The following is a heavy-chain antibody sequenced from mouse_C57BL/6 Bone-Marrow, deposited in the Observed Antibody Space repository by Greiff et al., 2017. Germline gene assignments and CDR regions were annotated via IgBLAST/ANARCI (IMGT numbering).Heavy chain of an antibody. CDR3: ARRHYGSSYDFDV. Sequence: VQLQQPGAELVMPGASVKLSCKASGYTFTSYWMHWVKQRPGQGLEWIGEIDPSDSYTNYNQKFKGKSTLTVDKSSSTAYMQLSSLTSEDSAVYYCARRHYGSSYDFDVWGTGTTVTVSS. CDR2: IDPSDSYT. D-gene: IGHD1-1*01. J-gene: IGHJ1*03. V-gene: IGHV1-69*01. CDR1: GYTFTSYW.